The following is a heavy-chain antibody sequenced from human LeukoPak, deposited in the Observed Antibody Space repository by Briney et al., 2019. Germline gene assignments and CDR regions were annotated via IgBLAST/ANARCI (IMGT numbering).Heavy chain of an antibody. D-gene: IGHD1-7*01. J-gene: IGHJ4*02. V-gene: IGHV3-48*01. CDR3: AKDGKTRNWNYFQAKPVY. CDR1: GFTFSSYS. CDR2: ISAISSSST. Sequence: GGSLRLSCAASGFTFSSYSMNWVRQAPGKGLEWVSYISAISSSSTYYADSVKGRFTISRDNSKNTLYLQMNSLRAEDTAVYYCAKDGKTRNWNYFQAKPVYWGQGTLVTVSS.